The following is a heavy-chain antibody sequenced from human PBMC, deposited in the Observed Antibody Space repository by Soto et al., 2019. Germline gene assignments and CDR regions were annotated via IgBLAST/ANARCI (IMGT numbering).Heavy chain of an antibody. D-gene: IGHD5-12*01. CDR3: ATDGDGYKY. J-gene: IGHJ4*02. CDR1: GASVSGGSYY. V-gene: IGHV4-61*01. CDR2: IYFTGGT. Sequence: QVQLQESGPRLVKPSETLSLTCTVSGASVSGGSYYWTWIRQPPGKGLEWVGYIYFTGGTKYSPSLKNRVAMSADTSKNQFSLKLSCVTTADTAVYYCATDGDGYKYWGQGILVTVSS.